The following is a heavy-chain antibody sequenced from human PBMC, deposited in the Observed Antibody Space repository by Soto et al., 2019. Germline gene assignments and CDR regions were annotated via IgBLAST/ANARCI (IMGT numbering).Heavy chain of an antibody. V-gene: IGHV3-66*01. CDR1: GFTVSSTY. CDR2: IYSDGGS. J-gene: IGHJ4*02. D-gene: IGHD3-16*01. CDR3: LGGSTKQLHY. Sequence: SLRLSCAASGFTVSSTYMNWVRQAPGKGLEWVSVIYSDGGSYYADSVKGRFIISRDNSKNTLYLQMNSLRGEDTAVYYCLGGSTKQLHYWGQGTRVTVSS.